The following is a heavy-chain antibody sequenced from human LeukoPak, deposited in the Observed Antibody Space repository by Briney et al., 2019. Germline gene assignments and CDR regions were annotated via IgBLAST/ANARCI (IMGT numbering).Heavy chain of an antibody. CDR3: ARNMDV. CDR2: ISSSSSSI. V-gene: IGHV3-48*01. Sequence: PGGSLRLSCAASGFTFSIYSMNRVRQAPGKGLEWVSYISSSSSSISYADSVKGRFTISRDNAKNSLYLQMNSLRAEDTAVYYCARNMDVWGQGTTVTVSS. CDR1: GFTFSIYS. J-gene: IGHJ6*02.